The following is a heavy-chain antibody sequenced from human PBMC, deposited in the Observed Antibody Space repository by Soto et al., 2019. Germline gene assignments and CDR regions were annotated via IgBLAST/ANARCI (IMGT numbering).Heavy chain of an antibody. CDR3: ARGGTPIDY. CDR1: GYTFTNFG. Sequence: QVQLVQSGAEVKKPGASVTVSCKASGYTFTNFGISWVRQAPGQGLEWMGWISAYNGNTNYAQNFQGRVTMTTDTSTMTASLALRSLSADDTDVYYFARGGTPIDYWGQGTLVTVSS. J-gene: IGHJ4*02. CDR2: ISAYNGNT. V-gene: IGHV1-18*01. D-gene: IGHD1-26*01.